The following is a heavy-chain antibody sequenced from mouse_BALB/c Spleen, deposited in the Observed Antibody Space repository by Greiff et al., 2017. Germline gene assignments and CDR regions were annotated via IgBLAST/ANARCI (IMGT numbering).Heavy chain of an antibody. Sequence: VQLQESGAELVKPGASVKLSCKASGYTFTEYTIHWVKQRSGQGLEWIGWFYPGSGSIKYNEKFKDKATLTADKSSSTVYMELSRLTSEDSAVYFCARHEDGFYGSPISWFAYWGQGTLVTVSA. V-gene: IGHV1-62-2*01. CDR1: GYTFTEYT. J-gene: IGHJ3*01. CDR2: FYPGSGSI. CDR3: ARHEDGFYGSPISWFAY. D-gene: IGHD1-1*02.